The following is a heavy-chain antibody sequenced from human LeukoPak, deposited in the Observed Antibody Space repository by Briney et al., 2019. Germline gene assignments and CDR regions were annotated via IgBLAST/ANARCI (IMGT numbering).Heavy chain of an antibody. CDR2: MRDGGSNK. CDR3: ARGGTMVRGVPVYYYYYYMDV. Sequence: GGLLGLSLASSGFSLLCYLMCWVCSEPPRGAGWGAVMRDGGSNKYYADSVKGRFTISRDNSKNTLYLQMNSLRAEDTAVYYCARGGTMVRGVPVYYYYYYMDVWGKGTTVTISS. D-gene: IGHD3-10*01. V-gene: IGHV3-30*02. J-gene: IGHJ6*03. CDR1: GFSLLCYL.